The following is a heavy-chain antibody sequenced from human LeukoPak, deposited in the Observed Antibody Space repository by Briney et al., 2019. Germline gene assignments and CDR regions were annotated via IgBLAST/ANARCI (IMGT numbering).Heavy chain of an antibody. V-gene: IGHV4-59*08. D-gene: IGHD7-27*01. CDR3: ASARRSNWGSVAFDI. J-gene: IGHJ3*02. CDR2: IYYSGST. CDR1: GGSISSYY. Sequence: SETLSLTCTVSGGSISSYYWSWIRQPPGKGLEWIGYIYYSGSTNYNPSLKSRVTISVGTSKNQFSLKLSSVTAADTAVYYCASARRSNWGSVAFDIWGQGTMVTVSS.